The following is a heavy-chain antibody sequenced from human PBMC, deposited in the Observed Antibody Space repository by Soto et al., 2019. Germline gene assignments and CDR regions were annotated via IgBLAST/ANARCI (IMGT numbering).Heavy chain of an antibody. CDR2: ISAYNGNT. V-gene: IGHV1-18*01. CDR3: ARGVGSGSYYNQYNWFDP. Sequence: QVQLVQSGAEVKKPGASVKVSCKASGYTFTNYGISWVRQAPGQGLEWMGWISAYNGNTKYAQKLQGRVTMTTDTXTXTAXMELRSLRSDGTAVYYCARGVGSGSYYNQYNWFDPWGQGTLVTVSS. J-gene: IGHJ5*02. CDR1: GYTFTNYG. D-gene: IGHD3-10*01.